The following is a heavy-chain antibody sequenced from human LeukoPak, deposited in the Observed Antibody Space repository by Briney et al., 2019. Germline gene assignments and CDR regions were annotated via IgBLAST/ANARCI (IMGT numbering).Heavy chain of an antibody. V-gene: IGHV4-39*07. D-gene: IGHD4-23*01. Sequence: WVRQAPGKGLEWIGSIYYSGSTYYNPSLKSRVTISVDTSKNQFSLKLSSVTAADTAVYYCARVDYGGAWDSFDIWGQGTMVTVSS. CDR3: ARVDYGGAWDSFDI. J-gene: IGHJ3*02. CDR2: IYYSGST.